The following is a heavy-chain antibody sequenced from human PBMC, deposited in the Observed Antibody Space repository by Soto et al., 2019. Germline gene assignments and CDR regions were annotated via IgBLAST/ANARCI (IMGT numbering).Heavy chain of an antibody. J-gene: IGHJ4*02. CDR3: ARVAGYYESSGYYYYPYYFDY. D-gene: IGHD3-22*01. Sequence: TLSLTCAVSGDSISSGNYSWSWIRQPPGRGLEWIGYSYPSGRTYYNPSLKGRVTISIDRSKNHFSLKLNYVTAADTAVYYRARVAGYYESSGYYYYPYYFDYWGQGNLVTVSS. V-gene: IGHV4-30-2*01. CDR1: GDSISSGNYS. CDR2: SYPSGRT.